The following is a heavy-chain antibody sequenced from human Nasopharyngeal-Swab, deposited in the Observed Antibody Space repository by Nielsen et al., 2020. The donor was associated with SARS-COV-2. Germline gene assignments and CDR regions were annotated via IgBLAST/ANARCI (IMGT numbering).Heavy chain of an antibody. V-gene: IGHV4-59*01. CDR3: AKYAHYDFLSGYHLGWFDP. J-gene: IGHJ5*02. CDR2: IYYSGGA. Sequence: WIRQPPGKGLEWIGYIYYSGGANYNLSLKSRVTISVDTSKNQFSLKLNSVTAADTAVYYCAKYAHYDFLSGYHLGWFDPWGQRTLVTVSS. D-gene: IGHD3-3*01.